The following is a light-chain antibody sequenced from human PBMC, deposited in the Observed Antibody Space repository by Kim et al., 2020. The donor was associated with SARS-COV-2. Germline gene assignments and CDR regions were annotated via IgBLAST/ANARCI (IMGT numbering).Light chain of an antibody. CDR1: QSFTSK. J-gene: IGKJ4*01. CDR3: QQYYSWPLT. CDR2: DTS. Sequence: VAPGERATLSCRASQSFTSKLAWFQHKPGRAPRLLIYDTSTRATGIPARFSGSGSGTEFTLTISSLQSEDFAVYYCQQYYSWPLTFGGGTKVDIK. V-gene: IGKV3-15*01.